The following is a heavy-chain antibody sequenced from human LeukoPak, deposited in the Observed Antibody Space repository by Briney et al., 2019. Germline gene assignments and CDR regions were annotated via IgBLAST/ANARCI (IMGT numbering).Heavy chain of an antibody. V-gene: IGHV4-4*02. D-gene: IGHD6-19*01. CDR3: ARGRVGSGSSNK. Sequence: PSGTLSLTCAVSGGSISSSNWWSWVRQPPGKGLEWIGEINHSASTNYNPSLKSRVTISVDTSKNQFSLKLSSVTAADTAVYYCARGRVGSGSSNKWGQGTLVTVSS. J-gene: IGHJ1*01. CDR2: INHSAST. CDR1: GGSISSSNW.